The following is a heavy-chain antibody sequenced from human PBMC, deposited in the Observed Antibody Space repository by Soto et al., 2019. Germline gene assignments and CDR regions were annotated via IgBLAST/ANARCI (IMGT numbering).Heavy chain of an antibody. Sequence: QVQLQESGPGLVKPSETLSLTCAVSGASIRSYHWSWIRQPAGKGLEWIGRIQHTGNTNYNPSLNSRVTMSVDTSQNQISLKMASVSASGTAVYFCAKDVSSRRWFDPWGQGILVIVSS. CDR2: IQHTGNT. CDR1: GASIRSYH. V-gene: IGHV4-4*07. D-gene: IGHD3-16*01. J-gene: IGHJ5*02. CDR3: AKDVSSRRWFDP.